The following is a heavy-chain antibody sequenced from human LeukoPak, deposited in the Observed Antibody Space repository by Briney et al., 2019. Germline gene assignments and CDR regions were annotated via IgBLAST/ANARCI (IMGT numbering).Heavy chain of an antibody. V-gene: IGHV1-69*04. CDR1: GGTFSSYA. D-gene: IGHD5-12*01. CDR2: IIPIFGIA. Sequence: SVKVSCKASGGTFSSYAVSWVRQAPGQGLEWMGRIIPIFGIANYAQKFQGRVTITADKSTSTAYMELSSLRYEDTAVYYCARYSGYNSFDYWGQGTLVTVSS. J-gene: IGHJ4*02. CDR3: ARYSGYNSFDY.